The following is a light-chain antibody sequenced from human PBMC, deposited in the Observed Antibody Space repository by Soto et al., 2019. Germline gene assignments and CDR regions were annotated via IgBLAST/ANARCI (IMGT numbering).Light chain of an antibody. CDR2: WAS. CDR1: QSLLYSPNDTTY. CDR3: QQYYSTPWT. V-gene: IGKV4-1*01. Sequence: DIVMTQSPESLAVSLGERATINCKSSQSLLYSPNDTTYLAWYQQNPGQPPKLLIYWASTRESGVPDRFSGSGSGTDFTLTISSLQAEDVAVYYCQQYYSTPWTFGQGTKVDIK. J-gene: IGKJ1*01.